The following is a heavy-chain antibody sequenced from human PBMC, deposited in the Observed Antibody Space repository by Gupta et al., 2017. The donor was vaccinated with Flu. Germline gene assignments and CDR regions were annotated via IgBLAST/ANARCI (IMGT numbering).Heavy chain of an antibody. CDR2: ISYTGRT. D-gene: IGHD1-1*01. Sequence: QLQLQQSGPRLVNPSATLSLPCTVSGYSIIRGRYYWGWIRQPPGKGPEWIGTISYTGRTYDNPTLKTRGSISVDTSKNQFALRLAAVTAADTAVYDGARQVENGAGIALDWFDAWGQGTLVTVSS. CDR1: GYSIIRGRYY. V-gene: IGHV4-39*01. J-gene: IGHJ5*02. CDR3: ARQVENGAGIALDWFDA.